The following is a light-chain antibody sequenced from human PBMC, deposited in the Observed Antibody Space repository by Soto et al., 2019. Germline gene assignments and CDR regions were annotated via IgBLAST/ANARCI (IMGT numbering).Light chain of an antibody. Sequence: QSALTQPASVSGSPGQSITISCTGTSSDVGGYNYVSWYQQHPGKAPKLMIYDVSNRPSGVSNRFSGSKSGNTASLTISGLQAEDEAGYYSSSYTSSSIHVVFDGGTKLTVL. CDR2: DVS. CDR1: SSDVGGYNY. V-gene: IGLV2-14*01. CDR3: SSYTSSSIHVV. J-gene: IGLJ2*01.